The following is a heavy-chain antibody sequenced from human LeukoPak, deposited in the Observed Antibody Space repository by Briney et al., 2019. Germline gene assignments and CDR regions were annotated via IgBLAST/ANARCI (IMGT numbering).Heavy chain of an antibody. Sequence: SETLSFTCSVSGGSISTHYWSWLRQPPGKGLEGIGNVYYSWSTSYNPSLKSRVTISVDTSKNHFSLKLSSVTAADTAIYYCARPYSSAWRGAFDIWGQGTMVTVS. J-gene: IGHJ3*02. V-gene: IGHV4-59*08. D-gene: IGHD6-19*01. CDR1: GGSISTHY. CDR2: VYYSWST. CDR3: ARPYSSAWRGAFDI.